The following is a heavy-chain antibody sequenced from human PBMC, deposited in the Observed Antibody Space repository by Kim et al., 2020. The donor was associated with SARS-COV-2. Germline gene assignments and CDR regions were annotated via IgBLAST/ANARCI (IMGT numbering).Heavy chain of an antibody. V-gene: IGHV1-69*01. CDR3: ARARAASWVDY. J-gene: IGHJ4*02. CDR2: A. D-gene: IGHD7-27*01. Sequence: ANYAQKFQGRVTITADESTSTAYMELSSLRSEDTAVYYCARARAASWVDYWGQGTLVTVSS.